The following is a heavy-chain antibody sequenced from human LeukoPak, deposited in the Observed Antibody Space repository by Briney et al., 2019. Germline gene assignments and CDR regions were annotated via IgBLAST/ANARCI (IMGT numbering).Heavy chain of an antibody. J-gene: IGHJ4*02. D-gene: IGHD1-1*01. Sequence: SVKVSCKASGGTFSSYAISWVRQAPGQGLEWMGGIIPMLGTANYAQKFQGRFTITTDESKSTAYMELSSLRSEDAAVYYCARGPELERFDYWGQGSQLSVCS. V-gene: IGHV1-69*05. CDR2: IIPMLGTA. CDR1: GGTFSSYA. CDR3: ARGPELERFDY.